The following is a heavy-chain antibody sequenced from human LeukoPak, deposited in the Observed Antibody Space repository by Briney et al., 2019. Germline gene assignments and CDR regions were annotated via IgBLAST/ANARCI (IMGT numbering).Heavy chain of an antibody. CDR1: GGSISSGDYY. CDR2: IYYSGST. Sequence: SETLSLTCTVSGGSISSGDYYWSWIRQPPGKGLEWIGYIYYSGSTYYNPSLKSRVTISVDTSKNQFSLKLSSVTAADTAVYYCARGHLVSNAFDIWGQGTMVTVSS. V-gene: IGHV4-30-4*01. CDR3: ARGHLVSNAFDI. J-gene: IGHJ3*02. D-gene: IGHD5/OR15-5a*01.